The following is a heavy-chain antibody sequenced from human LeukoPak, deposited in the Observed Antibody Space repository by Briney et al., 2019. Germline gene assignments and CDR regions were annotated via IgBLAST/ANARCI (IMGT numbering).Heavy chain of an antibody. D-gene: IGHD6-19*01. CDR3: ASPNSMAGTHYFHY. CDR1: GFTFSTYW. CDR2: MRRDGNEI. Sequence: GGSLRLSCSASGFTFSTYWMSWVRQAPGKGLEWVANMRRDGNEIYYLDSVRGRFTISRDNSKSTLYLQMDSLRAEDTAVYYCASPNSMAGTHYFHYWGQGTLVTVSS. V-gene: IGHV3-7*01. J-gene: IGHJ4*02.